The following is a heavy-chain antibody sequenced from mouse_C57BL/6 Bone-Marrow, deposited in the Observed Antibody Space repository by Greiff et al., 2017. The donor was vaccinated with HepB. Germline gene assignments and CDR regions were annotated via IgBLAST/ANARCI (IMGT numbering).Heavy chain of an antibody. D-gene: IGHD1-1*02. V-gene: IGHV1-54*01. Sequence: VQLQQSGAELVRPGTSVKVSCKASGYALTNYLIEWVKQRPGQGLEWIGVINPGSGGTNYNEKFKGKATLTADKSSSTAYMQLSSLTSEDSAVYFCARWGGDYFDYWGQGTTLTVSS. CDR3: ARWGGDYFDY. CDR1: GYALTNYL. J-gene: IGHJ2*01. CDR2: INPGSGGT.